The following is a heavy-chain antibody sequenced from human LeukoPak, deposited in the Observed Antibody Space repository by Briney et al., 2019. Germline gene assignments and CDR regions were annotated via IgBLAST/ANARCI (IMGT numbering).Heavy chain of an antibody. CDR3: ARAVIEYDILTGYYNGGFDY. CDR2: IYYSGST. J-gene: IGHJ4*02. Sequence: SETLSLTCTVSGGSISSYYWSWIRQPPGKGLGWIGYIYYSGSTNYNPSLKSRVTISVDTSKNQFSLKLSSVTAADTAVYYCARAVIEYDILTGYYNGGFDYWGQGTLVTVSS. V-gene: IGHV4-59*01. CDR1: GGSISSYY. D-gene: IGHD3-9*01.